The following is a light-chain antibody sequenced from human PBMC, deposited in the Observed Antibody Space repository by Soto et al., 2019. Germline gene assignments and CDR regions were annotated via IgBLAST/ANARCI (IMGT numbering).Light chain of an antibody. CDR2: DAS. V-gene: IGKV3-11*01. CDR3: QQRSIWPPWT. CDR1: QSVSNY. Sequence: EIVLTQSPATLSLSPGERTTIYCRASQSVSNYLAWYQQRPGQAPRLLIYDASHRATGILSRFSGSGSGTDFTLTISRLEPEDFAVYYCQQRSIWPPWTFGQGTKVDIK. J-gene: IGKJ1*01.